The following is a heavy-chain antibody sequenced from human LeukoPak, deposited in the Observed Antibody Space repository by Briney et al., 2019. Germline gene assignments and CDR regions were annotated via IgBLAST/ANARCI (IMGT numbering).Heavy chain of an antibody. V-gene: IGHV3-64*01. CDR3: ARDISPIAALDY. CDR2: ISSNGGST. Sequence: GGSLRLSCAASGFTFSSYAMHWVRQAPGKGLEYVSAISSNGGSTYYANSVKGRFTISRDNSKNTLYLQMGSLRAEDTAVYYCARDISPIAALDYWGQGTLVTVSS. J-gene: IGHJ4*02. D-gene: IGHD6-6*01. CDR1: GFTFSSYA.